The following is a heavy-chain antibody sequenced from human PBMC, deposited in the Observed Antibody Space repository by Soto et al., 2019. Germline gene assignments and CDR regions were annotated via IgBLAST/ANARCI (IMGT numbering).Heavy chain of an antibody. CDR1: GGSFSSHY. CDR2: VFYTGST. CDR3: ARQDGYYYYMDV. V-gene: IGHV4-59*08. Sequence: QVELQESGPGLVKPSETLSLTCNVSGGSFSSHYWSWIRQPPGGGMEWIGCVFYTGSTNYNPSLRSRVLISVDTSKNQFSLKLRSVTAADTGVYYCARQDGYYYYMDVWGKGTTVTASS. J-gene: IGHJ6*03.